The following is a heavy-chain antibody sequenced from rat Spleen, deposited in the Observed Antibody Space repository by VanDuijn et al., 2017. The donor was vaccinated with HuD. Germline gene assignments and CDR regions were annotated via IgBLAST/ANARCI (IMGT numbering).Heavy chain of an antibody. CDR2: IAYDGRSI. V-gene: IGHV5S10*01. Sequence: EVQLVESDGGLVQPGRSLKLSCAASGFTFSDYYMAWVRQAPTKGLEWVATIAYDGRSIYYRDSVKGRFTISRDNAKSTLYLQMDSLRSEDTATYYCATQDLDAWGQGASVTVSS. CDR1: GFTFSDYY. J-gene: IGHJ4*01. CDR3: ATQDLDA.